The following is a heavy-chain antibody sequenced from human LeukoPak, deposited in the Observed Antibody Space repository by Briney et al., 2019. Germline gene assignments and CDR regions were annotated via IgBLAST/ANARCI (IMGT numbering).Heavy chain of an antibody. CDR2: INHSGST. V-gene: IGHV4-34*01. Sequence: PSETLSLTCAVYGGSFSGYYWNWIRQPPGKGLEWIGEINHSGSTNYNPSLKSRVTISVDTSKNQFSLKLSSVTAADTAVYYCARDAFDIWGQGTTVTVSS. CDR1: GGSFSGYY. J-gene: IGHJ3*02. CDR3: ARDAFDI.